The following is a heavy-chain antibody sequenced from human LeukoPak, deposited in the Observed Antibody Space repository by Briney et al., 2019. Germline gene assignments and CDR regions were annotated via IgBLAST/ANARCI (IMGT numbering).Heavy chain of an antibody. Sequence: LRLSCVVSGFIFSNYGMHWVRQPPGKGLEWIGEINHSGRSNYNPSLKSRVTISVDTSKNQFSLKVFSVTAADTAVYYCARGDFIPSPTVKDDLRGQGTLATVSS. J-gene: IGHJ4*02. CDR2: INHSGRS. D-gene: IGHD4-17*01. V-gene: IGHV4-34*01. CDR3: ARGDFIPSPTVKDDL. CDR1: GFIFSNYG.